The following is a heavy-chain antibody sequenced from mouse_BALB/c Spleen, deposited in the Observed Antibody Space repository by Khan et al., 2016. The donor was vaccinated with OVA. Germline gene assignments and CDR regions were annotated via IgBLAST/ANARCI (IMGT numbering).Heavy chain of an antibody. CDR2: INPSTGYT. V-gene: IGHV1-7*01. CDR1: GYTFTSYW. Sequence: QVQLQQSGAELAKPGASVKMSCKSSGYTFTSYWMHWVKQRPGQGLEWIGYINPSTGYTEYSQKFKDKATLTADKSSSTAYMQLSSLTSEDSAVXNCARAIYDGYPPFAYWGQGTLVTVSA. CDR3: ARAIYDGYPPFAY. J-gene: IGHJ3*01. D-gene: IGHD2-3*01.